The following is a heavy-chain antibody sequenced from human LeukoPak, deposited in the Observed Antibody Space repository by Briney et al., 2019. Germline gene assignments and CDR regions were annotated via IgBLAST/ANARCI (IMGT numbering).Heavy chain of an antibody. CDR1: GYTFTCNY. Sequence: GASVKVSRKASGYTFTCNYIHWVRQAPGQGLEWMGMIYPRDGSTSYAQKFQGRVTVTKDTSTSTVHKELSGLRSEDTAVYYCARDQEGFDYWGQGTLVTVSS. J-gene: IGHJ4*02. CDR2: IYPRDGST. V-gene: IGHV1-46*01. CDR3: ARDQEGFDY.